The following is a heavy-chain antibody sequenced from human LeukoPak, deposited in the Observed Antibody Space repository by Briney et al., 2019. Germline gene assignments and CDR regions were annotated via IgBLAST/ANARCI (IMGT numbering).Heavy chain of an antibody. CDR3: ARGYYYDSSGNTPFDY. J-gene: IGHJ4*02. CDR1: GGTFSSYA. V-gene: IGHV1-18*01. CDR2: ISAYNGNT. D-gene: IGHD3-22*01. Sequence: GASVKVSCKASGGTFSSYAISWVRQAPGQGLEWMGWISAYNGNTNYAQKLQGRVTMTTDTSTSTAYMELRSLRSDDTAVYYCARGYYYDSSGNTPFDYWGQGTLVTVSS.